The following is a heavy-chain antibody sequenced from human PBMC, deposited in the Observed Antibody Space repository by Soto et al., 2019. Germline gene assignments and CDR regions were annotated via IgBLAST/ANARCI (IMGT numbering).Heavy chain of an antibody. V-gene: IGHV2-5*01. D-gene: IGHD1-26*01. J-gene: IGHJ5*02. CDR3: AHRRQSFHDTTCLNWFDP. CDR1: GFSLSTTGVG. CDR2: IYWNDDK. Sequence: QITLKESGPTLVKPTQTLTLTCTFSGFSLSTTGVGVGWIRQPPGKALEWLALIYWNDDKRYSPSLKSRLTITKDTSKNQVVLTMTNMDPVDTATYYCAHRRQSFHDTTCLNWFDPWGQGTLVTVSS.